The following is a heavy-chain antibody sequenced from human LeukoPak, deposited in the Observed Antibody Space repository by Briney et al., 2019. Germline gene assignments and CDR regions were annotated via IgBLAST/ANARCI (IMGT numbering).Heavy chain of an antibody. Sequence: SESLSLTCTASGGSISSYYWSWIRQPPGKGLEWIGYIYYSGGTNYNPSLKSRVTISVDTSKNQFSLKLSSVTAADTAVYYCARDRELGYWGQGTLVTVSS. CDR3: ARDRELGY. J-gene: IGHJ4*02. CDR1: GGSISSYY. CDR2: IYYSGGT. D-gene: IGHD3-10*01. V-gene: IGHV4-59*01.